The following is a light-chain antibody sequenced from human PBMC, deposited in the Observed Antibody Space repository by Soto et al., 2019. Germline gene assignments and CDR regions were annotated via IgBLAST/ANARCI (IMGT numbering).Light chain of an antibody. Sequence: QSVLTQPASVSGSPGQSITISCTGTSSEVGGYNYVSWYQQHPGKAPKLMIYDVSNRPSGVSNRFSGSKSGNTASLTISGLQAEDEADYYCSSYTSSIIYVFGTGTKVTVL. CDR2: DVS. J-gene: IGLJ1*01. CDR1: SSEVGGYNY. V-gene: IGLV2-14*01. CDR3: SSYTSSIIYV.